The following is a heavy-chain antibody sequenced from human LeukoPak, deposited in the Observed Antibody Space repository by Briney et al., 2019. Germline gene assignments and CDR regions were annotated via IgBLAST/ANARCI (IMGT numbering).Heavy chain of an antibody. CDR3: ARGGRGGSSTPHAFDI. CDR1: GGSISSGGYY. CDR2: IYYSGST. D-gene: IGHD1-26*01. J-gene: IGHJ3*02. V-gene: IGHV4-31*11. Sequence: SETLSLTCAVSGGSISSGGYYWSWIRQHPGKGLEWIGYIYYSGSTHYNPSLKSRVTISVDTSKNQFSLKLSSVTAADTAVYYCARGGRGGSSTPHAFDIWGQGTMVTVSS.